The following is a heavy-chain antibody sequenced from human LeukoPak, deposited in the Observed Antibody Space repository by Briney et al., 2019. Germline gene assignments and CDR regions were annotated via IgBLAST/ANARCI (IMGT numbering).Heavy chain of an antibody. CDR1: GFTFSSYA. CDR2: ISYDGSNK. V-gene: IGHV3-30-3*01. Sequence: GRSLRLSCAASGFTFSSYAMHWVRQAPGKRLEWVAVISYDGSNKYYADSVKGRFTISRDNSKNTLYLQVNSLRAEDTAVYYCARAPAYYYDSSVGYWGQGTLVTVSS. J-gene: IGHJ4*02. CDR3: ARAPAYYYDSSVGY. D-gene: IGHD3-22*01.